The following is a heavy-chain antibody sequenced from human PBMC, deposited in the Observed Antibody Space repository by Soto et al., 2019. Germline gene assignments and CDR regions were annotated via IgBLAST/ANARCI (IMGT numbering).Heavy chain of an antibody. V-gene: IGHV3-20*04. J-gene: IGHJ6*02. Sequence: GGSLRLSCAASGFTFDDYGMSWVRQAPGKGLEWVSGINWNGGSTGYADSVKGRFTISRDNAKNSLYLQMNSLRAEDTALYYCARDLGTYSGSYYNDYYGMDVWGQGTTVTVSS. CDR2: INWNGGST. CDR1: GFTFDDYG. D-gene: IGHD1-26*01. CDR3: ARDLGTYSGSYYNDYYGMDV.